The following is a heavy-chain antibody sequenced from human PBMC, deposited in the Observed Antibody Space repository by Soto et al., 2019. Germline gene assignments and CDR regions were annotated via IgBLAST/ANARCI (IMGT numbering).Heavy chain of an antibody. D-gene: IGHD5-12*01. Sequence: QVQLVQSGAEVKKPGSSVKVSCKASGGTFSSYTISWVRQAPGQGLEWMGRIIPILGIANYAQKFQGRVTIPADKSTSTAYMELSSLRSEDTAVYYCARDRGMATIDNYYYYGMDVWGQGTTVTVSS. CDR3: ARDRGMATIDNYYYYGMDV. CDR1: GGTFSSYT. J-gene: IGHJ6*02. CDR2: IIPILGIA. V-gene: IGHV1-69*08.